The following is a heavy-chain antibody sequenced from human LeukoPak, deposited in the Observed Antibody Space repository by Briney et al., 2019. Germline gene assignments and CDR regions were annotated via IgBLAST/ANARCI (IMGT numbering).Heavy chain of an antibody. Sequence: ASVKVSCKASGYTFTSYDINWVRQATGQGLEWMGWMNPNSGNTGYAQKFQGRVTMTRNTSISTAYMELSSLRSEDTAVYYCARGRRSSSGWCRNYGMDVWGQGTTVTVSS. CDR3: ARGRRSSSGWCRNYGMDV. V-gene: IGHV1-8*01. CDR2: MNPNSGNT. CDR1: GYTFTSYD. D-gene: IGHD6-19*01. J-gene: IGHJ6*02.